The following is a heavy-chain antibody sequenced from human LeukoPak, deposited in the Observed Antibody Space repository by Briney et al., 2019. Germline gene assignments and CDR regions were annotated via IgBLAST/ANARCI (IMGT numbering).Heavy chain of an antibody. D-gene: IGHD3-10*01. J-gene: IGHJ6*03. V-gene: IGHV3-7*01. CDR2: INQDGSEK. Sequence: GGSLRLSCAASGFTFSNFWMSWVRQAPGKGLEWVGNINQDGSEKNYVDSVKGRFTISRDNSKNTLYLQMNSLRAEDTAVYYCAKDQNFGSGNYYYYYYMDVWGKGTTVTISS. CDR1: GFTFSNFW. CDR3: AKDQNFGSGNYYYYYYMDV.